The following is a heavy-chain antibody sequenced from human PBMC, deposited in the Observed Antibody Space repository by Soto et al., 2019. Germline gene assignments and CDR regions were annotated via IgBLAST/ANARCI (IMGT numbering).Heavy chain of an antibody. CDR2: IHTSGST. V-gene: IGHV4-4*07. Sequence: SETLSLTCSFSVGSISSYYWTWIRQPAGKGLEWIGRIHTSGSTNYNPSLKSRVTMSVDTSKKQFSLKVSSVTAADTAVYYCARANDITPSEWGQGTLVTVSS. CDR3: ARANDITPSE. CDR1: VGSISSYY. J-gene: IGHJ4*02.